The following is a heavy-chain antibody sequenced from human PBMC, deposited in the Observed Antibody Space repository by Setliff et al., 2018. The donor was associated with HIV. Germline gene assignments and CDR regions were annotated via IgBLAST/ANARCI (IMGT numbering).Heavy chain of an antibody. D-gene: IGHD3-16*02. J-gene: IGHJ3*02. CDR2: LYYNGNT. CDR3: ARESLNLGELSSNPDASDI. CDR1: GGSISSRY. Sequence: SETLSLTCTVSGGSISSRYWSWIRLPPGKGLEWIGTLYYNGNTNSNPSLKSRVTISVDTSKKQFSLRLRYVTAADTAVYYCARESLNLGELSSNPDASDIWGQGTMVTVSS. V-gene: IGHV4-59*11.